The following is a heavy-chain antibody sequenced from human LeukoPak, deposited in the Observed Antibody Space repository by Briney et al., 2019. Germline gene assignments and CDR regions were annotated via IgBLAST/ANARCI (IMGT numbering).Heavy chain of an antibody. CDR2: VGPYNRKT. Sequence: ASVKVSCKASGYAFSSYGIGWVRQAPGQGLEWMGWVGPYNRKTNYSQKFQSRVTMTTDTSTNTAYLELRTLRSDDTAVYYCGGGAPRGSGTFYFNSWGRGTLSP. J-gene: IGHJ4*02. D-gene: IGHD1-26*01. CDR3: GGGAPRGSGTFYFNS. V-gene: IGHV1-18*01. CDR1: GYAFSSYG.